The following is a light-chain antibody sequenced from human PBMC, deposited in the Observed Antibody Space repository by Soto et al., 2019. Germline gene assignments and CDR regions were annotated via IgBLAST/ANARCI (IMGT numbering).Light chain of an antibody. J-gene: IGKJ1*01. CDR3: QQYGSAPRT. V-gene: IGKV3-20*01. CDR1: QSVSSDS. CDR2: DAS. Sequence: EIVLTQSPGTLSLSPGERAILSCRASQSVSSDSLAWYRQKPGQAPRLLVYDASSRATGIPDRFSGSGSGTDFTLTISRLEPEDFAVYYCQQYGSAPRTFGQGTKVESK.